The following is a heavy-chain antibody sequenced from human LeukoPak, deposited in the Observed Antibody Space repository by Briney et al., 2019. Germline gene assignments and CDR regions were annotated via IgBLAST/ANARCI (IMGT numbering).Heavy chain of an antibody. CDR2: IKSKTDGGTT. CDR3: TTYEYYYYGMDV. CDR1: GFTFSNAW. D-gene: IGHD3-3*01. V-gene: IGHV3-15*01. J-gene: IGHJ6*02. Sequence: GESLRLSCAASGFTFSNAWMSWVRQAPGKGLEWVGRIKSKTDGGTTDYAAPVKGRFTISRDDSKNTLYLQMNSLKTEDTAVYYCTTYEYYYYGMDVWGQGTTVTVSS.